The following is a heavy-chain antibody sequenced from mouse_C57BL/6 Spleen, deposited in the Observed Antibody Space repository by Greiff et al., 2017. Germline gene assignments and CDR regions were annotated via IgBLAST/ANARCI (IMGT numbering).Heavy chain of an antibody. CDR3: VRQLRYYFDY. D-gene: IGHD3-2*02. CDR2: IRSKSNNYAT. Sequence: EVQLVESGGGLVQPKGSLKLSCAASGFSFNTYAMNWVRQAPGKGLEWVARIRSKSNNYATYYADSVKDRFTISRDDSESMLYLQMNNLKTEDTAMYYCVRQLRYYFDYWGQGTTLTVSS. J-gene: IGHJ2*01. CDR1: GFSFNTYA. V-gene: IGHV10-1*01.